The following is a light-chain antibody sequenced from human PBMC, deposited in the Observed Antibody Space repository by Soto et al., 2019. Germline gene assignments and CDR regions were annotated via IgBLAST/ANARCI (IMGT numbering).Light chain of an antibody. CDR3: QQYDNSIT. Sequence: EIVLTQSPDTLSLSPGESATLSCRASQSVSSNYLAWYQQRPGQAPRLLIYGASSRATGIPGRFSGSGSGTDFTLTISRLEPEDFAVFYCQQYDNSITFGQGTRLEIE. CDR1: QSVSSNY. CDR2: GAS. V-gene: IGKV3-20*01. J-gene: IGKJ5*01.